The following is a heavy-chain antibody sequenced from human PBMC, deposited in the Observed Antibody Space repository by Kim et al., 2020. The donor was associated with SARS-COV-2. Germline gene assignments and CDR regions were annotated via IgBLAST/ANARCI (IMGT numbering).Heavy chain of an antibody. Sequence: KSLVTISVDTSKNQFSLKLSSVTAADTAVYYCARLFEGPANYYYYYGMDVWGQGTTVTVSS. V-gene: IGHV4-59*08. J-gene: IGHJ6*02. D-gene: IGHD3-3*01. CDR3: ARLFEGPANYYYYYGMDV.